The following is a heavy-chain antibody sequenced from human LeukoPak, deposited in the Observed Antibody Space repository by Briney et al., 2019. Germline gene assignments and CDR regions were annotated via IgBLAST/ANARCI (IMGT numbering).Heavy chain of an antibody. D-gene: IGHD3-10*01. J-gene: IGHJ4*02. V-gene: IGHV3-30-3*01. Sequence: PGGSLRLSCAASGFTFSNYAMHWVRQAPGKGLEWLAVISFDGNNEYYADSVKGRFTISRDNSKNTLYLQMNSLRGEDAAVYYCARTSRGVIDYWGQGTLVTVSS. CDR3: ARTSRGVIDY. CDR2: ISFDGNNE. CDR1: GFTFSNYA.